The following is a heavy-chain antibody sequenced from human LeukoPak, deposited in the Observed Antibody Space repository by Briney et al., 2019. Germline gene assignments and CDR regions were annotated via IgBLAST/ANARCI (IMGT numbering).Heavy chain of an antibody. J-gene: IGHJ4*02. CDR1: GFTFSTYG. V-gene: IGHV3-33*01. Sequence: GGSLRLSCAASGFTFSTYGMHWVRQAPGKGLEWVAVIWNDGSNKYYADSVKGRFTISRDNSKNTLYLQLNSLRAEDTAVYSCARASGPFDYWGQGTLVTVSS. CDR2: IWNDGSNK. CDR3: ARASGPFDY. D-gene: IGHD3-10*01.